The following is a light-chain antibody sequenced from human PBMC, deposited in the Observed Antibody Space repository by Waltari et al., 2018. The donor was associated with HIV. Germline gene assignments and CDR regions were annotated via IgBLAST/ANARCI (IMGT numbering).Light chain of an antibody. CDR1: SSDVWPYSL. Sequence: QSGLTQPASVSGSPGQSLTISCTGTSSDVWPYSLVSWYQHTPGKAPKLMIYEGNKRPSGVSNRFSGSKSGNTASLTISGLQAEDEADYYCSSYTSFSTVLFGGGTKLTVL. J-gene: IGLJ2*01. CDR2: EGN. CDR3: SSYTSFSTVL. V-gene: IGLV2-23*01.